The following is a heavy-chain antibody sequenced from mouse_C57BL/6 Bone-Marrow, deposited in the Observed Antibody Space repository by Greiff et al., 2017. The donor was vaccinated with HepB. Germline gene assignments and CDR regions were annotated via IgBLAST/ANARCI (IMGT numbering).Heavy chain of an antibody. Sequence: VQLQQPGAELVKPGASVKMSCKASGYTFTSYWITWVKQRPGQGLEWIGDIYPGSGSTNYNEKFKSKATLTVDTSSSTAYMQLSSLTSEDSAVYYCARSIDGYSYYYAMDYWGQGTSVTVSS. J-gene: IGHJ4*01. CDR1: GYTFTSYW. CDR2: IYPGSGST. D-gene: IGHD2-3*01. CDR3: ARSIDGYSYYYAMDY. V-gene: IGHV1-55*01.